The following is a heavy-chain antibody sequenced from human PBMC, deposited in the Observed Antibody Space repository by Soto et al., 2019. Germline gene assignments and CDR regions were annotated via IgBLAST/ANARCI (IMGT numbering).Heavy chain of an antibody. CDR2: IYPGDSDT. CDR3: ARLLGIRYFDWLLYDENNWFDP. J-gene: IGHJ5*02. V-gene: IGHV5-51*01. CDR1: GYSFTSYW. Sequence: GESLKISCKGSGYSFTSYWIGWVRQMPGKGLEWMGIIYPGDSDTRYSPSFQGQVTISADKSISTAYLQWSSLKASDTAMYYCARLLGIRYFDWLLYDENNWFDPWGQGTLVTVSS. D-gene: IGHD3-9*01.